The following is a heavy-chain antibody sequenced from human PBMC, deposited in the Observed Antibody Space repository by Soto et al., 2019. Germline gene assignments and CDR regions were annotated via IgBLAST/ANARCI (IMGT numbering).Heavy chain of an antibody. CDR1: GYTFTSYY. CDR2: INPSGGST. Sequence: QVQLVQSGAEVKKPGASVKVSCKASGYTFTSYYMHWVRQAPGQGLEGMGIINPSGGSTSYAQKFQGRVTMTRDTSTSTVYMELSSLRSEDTAVYYCARPIADDHRHHSFDIWGQGTMVTVSS. J-gene: IGHJ3*02. D-gene: IGHD1-1*01. CDR3: ARPIADDHRHHSFDI. V-gene: IGHV1-46*03.